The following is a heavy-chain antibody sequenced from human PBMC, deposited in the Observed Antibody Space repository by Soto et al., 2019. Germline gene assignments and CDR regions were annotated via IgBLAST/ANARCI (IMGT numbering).Heavy chain of an antibody. V-gene: IGHV3-23*01. CDR2: ISGSGGST. D-gene: IGHD1-26*01. J-gene: IGHJ6*01. Sequence: EVQLFESGGGLLQPGGSLRLSCAASGFTFSSYAMSWVRPAPGKGLEWGSAISGSGGSTYYADSVKGRFTISRDNSKNTLYLPMNSLRAEDTAVYYCAKGPSEGPAGDAHYGYDGMDVWGQGPTVTVSS. CDR3: AKGPSEGPAGDAHYGYDGMDV. CDR1: GFTFSSYA.